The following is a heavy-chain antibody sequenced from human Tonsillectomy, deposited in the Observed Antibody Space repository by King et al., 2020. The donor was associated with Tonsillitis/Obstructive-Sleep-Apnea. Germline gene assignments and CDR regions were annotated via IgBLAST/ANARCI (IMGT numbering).Heavy chain of an antibody. J-gene: IGHJ4*02. CDR3: ARVGNCSSTGCFDY. V-gene: IGHV4-34*01. CDR2: INHSGGT. D-gene: IGHD2-2*03. CDR1: GGSFSGNY. Sequence: VQLQQWGAGLLKPSETLSLTCAVHGGSFSGNYCTWIRQPPGKGLEWIGEINHSGGTKYNPSLKGRATITEDTPKSQFSLMLNSVTAAETAVYYCARVGNCSSTGCFDYWGQGTLVTVSS.